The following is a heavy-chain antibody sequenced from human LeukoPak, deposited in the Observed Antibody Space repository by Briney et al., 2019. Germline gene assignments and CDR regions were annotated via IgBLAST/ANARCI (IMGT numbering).Heavy chain of an antibody. Sequence: ASVKVSCKASGGTFSSYAISWARQATGQGLEWMGWMNPNSGNTGYAQKFQGRVTITRNTSISTAYMELSSLRSEDTAVYYCARFLEWSGFDPWGQGTLVTVSS. D-gene: IGHD3-3*01. CDR1: GGTFSSYA. CDR2: MNPNSGNT. V-gene: IGHV1-8*03. CDR3: ARFLEWSGFDP. J-gene: IGHJ5*02.